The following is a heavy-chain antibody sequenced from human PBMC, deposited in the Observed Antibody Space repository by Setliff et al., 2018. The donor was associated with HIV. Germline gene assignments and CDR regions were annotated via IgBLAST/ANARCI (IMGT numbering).Heavy chain of an antibody. CDR3: AAATTLLSPRA. CDR1: GYSISTGYN. J-gene: IGHJ5*02. V-gene: IGHV4-38-2*02. Sequence: PSETLSLTCTVSGYSISTGYNWGCIRQPPGKGLEWSGSMHHSGGTYYNPSLKTRVTISLDTSKNQFSLKLSSVTAANTAVYYCAAATTLLSPRAWGQGTLVTVSS. CDR2: MHHSGGT. D-gene: IGHD2-15*01.